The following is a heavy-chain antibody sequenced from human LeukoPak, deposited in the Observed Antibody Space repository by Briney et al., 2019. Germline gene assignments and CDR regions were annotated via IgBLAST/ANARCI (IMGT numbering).Heavy chain of an antibody. CDR3: ARGGYCSGGSCYSGWFDP. CDR1: GYTFTSYA. D-gene: IGHD2-15*01. V-gene: IGHV1-3*01. J-gene: IGHJ5*02. Sequence: SVKVSCKASGYTFTSYAMHWVRQAPGQRLEWMGWINAGNGNTKYSQKFQGRVTITRDTSASTAYMELSSLRSEDTAVYYCARGGYCSGGSCYSGWFDPWGQGTLVTVSS. CDR2: INAGNGNT.